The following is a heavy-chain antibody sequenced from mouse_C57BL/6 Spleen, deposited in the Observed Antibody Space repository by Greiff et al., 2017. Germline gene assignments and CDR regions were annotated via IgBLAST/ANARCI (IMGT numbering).Heavy chain of an antibody. J-gene: IGHJ4*01. CDR3: AREATVVGMDY. CDR2: ISYDGSN. Sequence: ESGPGLVKPSQSLSLTCSVTGYSITSGYYWNWIRQFPGNKLEWMGYISYDGSNNYNPSLKNRISITRDTSKNQFFLKLNSVTTEDTATYYCAREATVVGMDYWGQGTSVTVSS. CDR1: GYSITSGYY. V-gene: IGHV3-6*01. D-gene: IGHD1-1*01.